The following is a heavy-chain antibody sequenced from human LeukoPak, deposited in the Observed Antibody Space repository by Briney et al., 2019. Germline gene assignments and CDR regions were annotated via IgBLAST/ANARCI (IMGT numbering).Heavy chain of an antibody. CDR3: ASEYYDSSGYYLVVDY. CDR1: GGSISSSSYY. CDR2: IYYSGST. Sequence: SETLSLTCTASGGSISSSSYYWGWIRQPPGKGLEWIGSIYYSGSTYYNPSLKSRVTISVDTSKNQFSLKLSSVTAADTAVYYCASEYYDSSGYYLVVDYWGQGTLVTVSS. J-gene: IGHJ4*02. D-gene: IGHD3-22*01. V-gene: IGHV4-39*01.